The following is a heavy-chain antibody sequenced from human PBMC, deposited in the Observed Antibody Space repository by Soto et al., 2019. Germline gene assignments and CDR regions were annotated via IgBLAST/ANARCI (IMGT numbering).Heavy chain of an antibody. CDR1: DFPFFNGW. CDR2: IKSKNDGGTT. Sequence: EVQLVESGGGLVKPGGSLTISCTSSDFPFFNGWMSWVRRAPGRGLEWVGRIKSKNDGGTTDYAGPVKGRFTISREDSKDTMYLPMNSLENEDRVVYNCTTDVTGMSGGDYWGQGTPVTCSS. D-gene: IGHD3-10*01. CDR3: TTDVTGMSGGDY. J-gene: IGHJ4*02. V-gene: IGHV3-15*01.